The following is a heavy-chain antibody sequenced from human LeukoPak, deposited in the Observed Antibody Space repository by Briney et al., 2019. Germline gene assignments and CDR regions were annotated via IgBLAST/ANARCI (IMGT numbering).Heavy chain of an antibody. Sequence: GGSLRLSCTASGFTFSNHWMSWVRQAPGKGLEWVANIKQDGSEKYYVDSVKGRFTISRDNAKNSLYLQMNSLRAEDTAVYYCARGGGSYYDYWGQGTLVTVSS. V-gene: IGHV3-7*04. J-gene: IGHJ4*02. CDR3: ARGGGSYYDY. CDR2: IKQDGSEK. D-gene: IGHD1-26*01. CDR1: GFTFSNHW.